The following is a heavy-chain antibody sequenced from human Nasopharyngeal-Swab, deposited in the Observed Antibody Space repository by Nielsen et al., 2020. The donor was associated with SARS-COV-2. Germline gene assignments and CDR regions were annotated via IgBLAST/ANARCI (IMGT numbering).Heavy chain of an antibody. V-gene: IGHV4-39*07. CDR3: AKTLRYCSGGSCYNDLDY. Sequence: SETLSLTCTVSGGSISSSSYYWGWIRQPPGKGLEWIGSIYYSGSTYYNPSLKSRVTISVDTSKNQFSLKLSSVTAADTAVYYCAKTLRYCSGGSCYNDLDYWGQGTLVTVSS. D-gene: IGHD2-15*01. J-gene: IGHJ4*02. CDR2: IYYSGST. CDR1: GGSISSSSYY.